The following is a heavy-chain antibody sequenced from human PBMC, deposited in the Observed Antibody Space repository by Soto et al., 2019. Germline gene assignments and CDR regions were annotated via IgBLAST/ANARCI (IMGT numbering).Heavy chain of an antibody. CDR1: GFTFSSSA. Sequence: LRLSCAASGFTFSSSAMHWVRQAPGKGLEWVAVISYDGSNKYYADSVKGRFTISRDNSKNTLYLQMNSLRAEDTAVYYCARDRAYYYGMDVWGQGTTVTVSS. D-gene: IGHD3-10*01. CDR2: ISYDGSNK. V-gene: IGHV3-30-3*01. J-gene: IGHJ6*02. CDR3: ARDRAYYYGMDV.